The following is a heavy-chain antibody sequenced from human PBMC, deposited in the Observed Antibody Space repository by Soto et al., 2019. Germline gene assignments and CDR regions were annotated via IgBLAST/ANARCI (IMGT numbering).Heavy chain of an antibody. D-gene: IGHD2-2*01. J-gene: IGHJ5*02. Sequence: QITLKESGPTLVKPTQTLTLTCTFSGFSLSTGGVGVGWIRQPPGKVLEWLAVIYWNDDKRYSTSLKSRLTINKDTSTSQVGLTMTDMDPVDTATYYCARSMDPGYCSSNTGLRWSDPWGQGTLVTVS. CDR2: IYWNDDK. CDR1: GFSLSTGGVG. V-gene: IGHV2-5*01. CDR3: ARSMDPGYCSSNTGLRWSDP.